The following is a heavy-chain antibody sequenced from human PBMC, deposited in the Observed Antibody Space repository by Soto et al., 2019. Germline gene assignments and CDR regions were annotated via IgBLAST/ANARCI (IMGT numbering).Heavy chain of an antibody. J-gene: IGHJ6*03. V-gene: IGHV6-1*01. CDR1: GDSVSSNSAA. CDR3: AGTTSHQWYYMDV. Sequence: QVPLQESGPGLVKPSQTLSLTCAISGDSVSSNSAAWNWIRLAPSRGLEWLARTYYRSRWYNDYSVSVRSRITVNPDQSKNQFSLQLTSVPPEDTAVYYCAGTTSHQWYYMDVWGKGTTVTVSS. CDR2: TYYRSRWYN. D-gene: IGHD1-7*01.